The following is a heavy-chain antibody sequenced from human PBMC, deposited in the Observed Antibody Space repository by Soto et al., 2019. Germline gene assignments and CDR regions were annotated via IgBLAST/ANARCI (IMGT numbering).Heavy chain of an antibody. J-gene: IGHJ5*02. V-gene: IGHV4-4*02. CDR1: GDSINNSHW. Sequence: QVQLQESCPGLVQPSWTLSLTCAVSGDSINNSHWWSWVRQTPGKGLEWIGETYHSGTTNYNPSLKTRVTTSIDKSKNQFSLKMNSVTAADTAVYYCAREVNSSPARGPNWFDPWGQGTLVTVSS. D-gene: IGHD6-13*01. CDR2: TYHSGTT. CDR3: AREVNSSPARGPNWFDP.